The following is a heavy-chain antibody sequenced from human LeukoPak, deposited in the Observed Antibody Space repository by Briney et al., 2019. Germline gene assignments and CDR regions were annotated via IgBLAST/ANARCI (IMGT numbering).Heavy chain of an antibody. CDR2: ISAYNGNT. Sequence: GASVKVSCKASGYTFTGYHIHWVRQAPGQGLEWMGWISAYNGNTNYAQKLQGRVTMTTDTSTSTAYMELRSLRSDDTAVYYCARGETGRYSSSWYGAFDIWGQGTMVTVSS. J-gene: IGHJ3*02. D-gene: IGHD6-13*01. CDR1: GYTFTGYH. V-gene: IGHV1-18*01. CDR3: ARGETGRYSSSWYGAFDI.